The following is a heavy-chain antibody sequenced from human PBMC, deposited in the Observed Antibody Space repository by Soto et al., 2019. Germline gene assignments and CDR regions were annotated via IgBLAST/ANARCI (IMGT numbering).Heavy chain of an antibody. J-gene: IGHJ4*02. Sequence: GGSLRLSCAASGFTFSSYEMNWVRQAPGKGLEWVSYISSSGSTIYYADSVKGRFTISRDNAKNSLYLQMNSLRAEDTAVYYCARDSAYYYDSSGYYNPIWGPGT. D-gene: IGHD3-22*01. CDR2: ISSSGSTI. V-gene: IGHV3-48*03. CDR1: GFTFSSYE. CDR3: ARDSAYYYDSSGYYNPI.